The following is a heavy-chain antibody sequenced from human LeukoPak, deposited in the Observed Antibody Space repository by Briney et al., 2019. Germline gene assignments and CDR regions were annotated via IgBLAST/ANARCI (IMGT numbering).Heavy chain of an antibody. CDR1: GGSISSSSYY. CDR2: IYYRWST. CDR3: ARRISGWPFDR. J-gene: IGHJ2*01. Sequence: SETLSLTCTVSGGSISSSSYYWGWIPQPPGKGRVCIGSIYYRWSTNYHPSFKGRVTISVDTSKNQFSLKLSSVYAAATAVYYCARRISGWPFDRWGRGTLVSVSS. V-gene: IGHV4-39*01. D-gene: IGHD6-19*01.